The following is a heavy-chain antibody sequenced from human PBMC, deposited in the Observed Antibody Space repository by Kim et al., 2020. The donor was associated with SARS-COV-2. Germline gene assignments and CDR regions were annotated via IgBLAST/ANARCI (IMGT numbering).Heavy chain of an antibody. J-gene: IGHJ5*02. CDR2: INPSGST. CDR3: ATRFAP. Sequence: INPSGSTHYTPSLKSRVPISVDTSNHQFSLKLSSVTAADTAVYYCATRFAPWGQGTLVTVSS. V-gene: IGHV4-34*01.